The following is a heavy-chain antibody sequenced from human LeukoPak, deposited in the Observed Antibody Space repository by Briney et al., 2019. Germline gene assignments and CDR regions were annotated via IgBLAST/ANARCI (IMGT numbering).Heavy chain of an antibody. J-gene: IGHJ4*02. D-gene: IGHD3-16*01. CDR2: ISSNGGST. CDR1: GFTFNTYA. CDR3: VKDGYDYIWGSFSYFDY. V-gene: IGHV3-64*05. Sequence: PGGSLRLSCSASGFTFNTYAMHWVRQAPGKGLEYVSGISSNGGSTYYADSVKGRFTISRDNSKNTLYVQMSSLRHEDTAVYYCVKDGYDYIWGSFSYFDYWGQGTLVTVSS.